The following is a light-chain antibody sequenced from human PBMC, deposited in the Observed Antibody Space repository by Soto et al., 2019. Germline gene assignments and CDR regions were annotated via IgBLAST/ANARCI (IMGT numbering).Light chain of an antibody. CDR2: QDT. J-gene: IGLJ2*01. CDR3: QAWDSGSAV. CDR1: KLGEKY. Sequence: SYELTQPPSVSVSPGQTASITCSGDKLGEKYASWYLQKSGQSPVLVIYQDTNRPSGIPERFSGSISGNTATLTISGTQALDEADYYWQAWDSGSAVFGGGTKLTVL. V-gene: IGLV3-1*01.